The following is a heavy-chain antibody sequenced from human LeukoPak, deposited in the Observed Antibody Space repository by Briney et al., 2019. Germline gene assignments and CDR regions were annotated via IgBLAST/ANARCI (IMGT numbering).Heavy chain of an antibody. V-gene: IGHV4-34*01. CDR1: GGSFRGYY. Sequence: AETLSLTCAVYGGSFRGYYWSWIRQPPGKGLEWIGEINHSGSTNYNPSLKSRVTISVDTSKKQFSLKLSSVTAADTAVYYCARGRTYYYGSGSYYGFDYWGQGTLVTVSS. CDR2: INHSGST. J-gene: IGHJ4*02. CDR3: ARGRTYYYGSGSYYGFDY. D-gene: IGHD3-10*01.